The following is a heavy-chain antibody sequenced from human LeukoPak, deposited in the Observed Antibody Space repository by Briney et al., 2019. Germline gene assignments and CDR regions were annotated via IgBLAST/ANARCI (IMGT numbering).Heavy chain of an antibody. D-gene: IGHD3-22*01. V-gene: IGHV4-34*01. CDR3: AYDSSGYYIDH. CDR2: INHSGST. CDR1: GGSFSGYY. J-gene: IGHJ4*02. Sequence: SETLSLTCAVYGGSFSGYYWSWIRQPPGKGLEWIGEINHSGSTNYNPSLKSRVTISVDTSKNQFSLKLSSVTAAGTAVYYCAYDSSGYYIDHWGQGTLVTVSS.